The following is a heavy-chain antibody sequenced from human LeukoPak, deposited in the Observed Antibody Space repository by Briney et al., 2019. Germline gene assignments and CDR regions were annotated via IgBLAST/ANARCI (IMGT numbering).Heavy chain of an antibody. CDR1: GYTFTSYG. V-gene: IGHV1-18*01. Sequence: ASVKVSCKASGYTFTSYGMSWVRQAPGQGLEWMGWISAYNGNTNYAQKLQGRVTMTTDTSTSTAYMELRSLRSDDTAVYYCARDWGGIVVVPAAILVARPFDYWGQGTLVTVSS. CDR3: ARDWGGIVVVPAAILVARPFDY. J-gene: IGHJ4*02. D-gene: IGHD2-2*01. CDR2: ISAYNGNT.